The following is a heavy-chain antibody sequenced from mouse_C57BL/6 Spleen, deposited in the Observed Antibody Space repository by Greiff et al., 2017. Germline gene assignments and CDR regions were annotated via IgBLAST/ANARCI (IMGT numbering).Heavy chain of an antibody. CDR1: GYTFTSYW. CDR3: ARADYSNPYAMDY. Sequence: QVQLQQPGTELVKPGASVKLSCKASGYTFTSYWMHWVKQRPGQGLEWIGNINPSNGGTNYNEKFKSKATLTVDKSSSTAYMQLSSLTSEDSAVXYCARADYSNPYAMDYWGQGTSVTVSS. J-gene: IGHJ4*01. V-gene: IGHV1-53*01. D-gene: IGHD2-5*01. CDR2: INPSNGGT.